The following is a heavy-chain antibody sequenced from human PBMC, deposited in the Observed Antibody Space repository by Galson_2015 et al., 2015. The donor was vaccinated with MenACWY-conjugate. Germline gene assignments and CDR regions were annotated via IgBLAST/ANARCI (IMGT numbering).Heavy chain of an antibody. J-gene: IGHJ4*02. CDR2: ISYDGSNK. V-gene: IGHV3-30*18. Sequence: SLRLSCAASGFTFSSYGMHWVRQAPGKGLEWVAVISYDGSNKYYADSVKGRFTISRDNSKNTLYLQMNSLRAEDTAVYYCAKDGMAAFWSGYSLDYCGQATLVTVSS. CDR3: AKDGMAAFWSGYSLDY. CDR1: GFTFSSYG. D-gene: IGHD3-3*01.